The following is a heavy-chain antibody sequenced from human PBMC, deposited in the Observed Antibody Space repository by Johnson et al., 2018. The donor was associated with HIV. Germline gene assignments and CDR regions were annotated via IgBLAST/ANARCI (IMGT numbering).Heavy chain of an antibody. CDR1: GFSFSDHY. D-gene: IGHD4-17*01. J-gene: IGHJ3*02. Sequence: VQLVESGGGVVRPGGSLRLSCAASGFSFSDHYMDWVRQAPGNGGSPSYADSVKGRFTISRDNAKNSLYLQMNSLRAEDRALYYGAREGWYGDYVDAFDIWGQGAMVTVSS. V-gene: IGHV3-20*04. CDR3: AREGWYGDYVDAFDI. CDR2: GGSP.